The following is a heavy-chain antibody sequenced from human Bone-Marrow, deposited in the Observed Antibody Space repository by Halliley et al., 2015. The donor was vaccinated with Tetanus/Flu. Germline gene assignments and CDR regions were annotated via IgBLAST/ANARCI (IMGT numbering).Heavy chain of an antibody. V-gene: IGHV4-59*13. Sequence: TLSLTCTVTGDSIKNYFWSWIRKTPGKGLEWIGYIFSSGSTTYNPSLKSRVTISLDTSKQQFSLMVRSVAAADTGVYYCATSVVPPYYYGLDVWGQGTTVTVSS. D-gene: IGHD2-15*01. CDR2: IFSSGST. CDR3: ATSVVPPYYYGLDV. CDR1: GDSIKNYF. J-gene: IGHJ6*02.